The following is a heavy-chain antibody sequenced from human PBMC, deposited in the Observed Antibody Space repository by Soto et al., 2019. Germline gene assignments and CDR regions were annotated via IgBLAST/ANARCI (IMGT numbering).Heavy chain of an antibody. CDR3: AKDLRSGSYYFQLDY. CDR1: GFTFSSYG. CDR2: ISYDGSNK. Sequence: GGSLRLSCAASGFTFSSYGMHWVRQAPGKGLEWVAVISYDGSNKYYADSVKGRFTISRDNSKNTLYLQMNSLRAEDTAVYYCAKDLRSGSYYFQLDYWGQGTLVTVSS. J-gene: IGHJ4*02. D-gene: IGHD1-26*01. V-gene: IGHV3-30*18.